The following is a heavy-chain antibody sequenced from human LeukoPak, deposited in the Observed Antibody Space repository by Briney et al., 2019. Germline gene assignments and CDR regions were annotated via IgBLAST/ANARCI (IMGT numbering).Heavy chain of an antibody. CDR1: GGSISSSSYS. CDR2: IYYSGGT. V-gene: IGHV4-39*07. Sequence: SETLSLTCTVSGGSISSSSYSWGWLRQPPGKGLEWIGGIYYSGGTYYNPSLKSRVTISVDTSKNQFSLKLRSVTAADTAVYYCARAFVYYGSGSYLYYFDYWGQGTLVTVSS. D-gene: IGHD3-10*01. CDR3: ARAFVYYGSGSYLYYFDY. J-gene: IGHJ4*02.